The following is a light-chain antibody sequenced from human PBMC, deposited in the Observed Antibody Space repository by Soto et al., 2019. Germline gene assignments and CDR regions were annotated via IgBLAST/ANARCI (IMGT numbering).Light chain of an antibody. J-gene: IGKJ1*01. CDR2: GAS. V-gene: IGKV3-15*01. CDR3: QQYNNWPVT. CDR1: QSVSSD. Sequence: EIVMTQSPATVSVSPGERATLSCRASQSVSSDLAWYQQKPGLASRLLIYGASTRATGVPARFSGSGSGTEFSLTISSLQSEDFAVYYCQQYNNWPVTFGQGTKVEIK.